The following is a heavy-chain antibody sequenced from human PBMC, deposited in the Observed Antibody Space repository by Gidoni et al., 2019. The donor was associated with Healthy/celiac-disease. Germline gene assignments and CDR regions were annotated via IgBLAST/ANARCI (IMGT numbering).Heavy chain of an antibody. J-gene: IGHJ4*02. CDR3: AGISSGYYFDY. CDR1: GGSISSSSYY. D-gene: IGHD3-22*01. CDR2: IYYSGST. Sequence: QLQLQESGPGLVKPSETLSLTCTVSGGSISSSSYYWGWLRQPPGKGLEWIGSIYYSGSTYYNPSLKSRVTISVDTSKNQFSLKLSSVTAADTAVYYCAGISSGYYFDYWGQGTLVTVSS. V-gene: IGHV4-39*01.